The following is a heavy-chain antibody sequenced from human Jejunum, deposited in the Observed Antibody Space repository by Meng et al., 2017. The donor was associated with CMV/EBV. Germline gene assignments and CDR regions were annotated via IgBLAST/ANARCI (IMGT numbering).Heavy chain of an antibody. CDR3: ARELPASWEPFDY. CDR2: INPGGTTI. D-gene: IGHD1-26*01. V-gene: IGHV3-48*03. Sequence: SGFTFSSYAFNWVRQDPGKGLEWLSHINPGGTTIYYADSVKGRFTISRDDAKSSLYLQMSSLRADDTAVYYCARELPASWEPFDYWGQGTLVTVSS. J-gene: IGHJ4*02. CDR1: GFTFSSYA.